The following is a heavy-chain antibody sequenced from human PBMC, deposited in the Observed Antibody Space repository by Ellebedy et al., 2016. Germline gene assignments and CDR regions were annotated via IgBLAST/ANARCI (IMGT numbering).Heavy chain of an antibody. CDR1: GFTFSDYY. D-gene: IGHD3-3*01. CDR2: ISSSGSTI. V-gene: IGHV3-11*01. J-gene: IGHJ4*02. CDR3: ASSPGYYDFWSGYQADY. Sequence: GESLKISXAASGFTFSDYYMSWIRQAPGKGLEWVSYISSSGSTIYYADSVKGRFTISRDNAKNSLYLQMNSLRAEDMAVYYCASSPGYYDFWSGYQADYWGQGTLVTVSS.